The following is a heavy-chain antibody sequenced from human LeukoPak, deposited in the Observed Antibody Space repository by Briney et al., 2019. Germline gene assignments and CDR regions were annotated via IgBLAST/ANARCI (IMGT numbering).Heavy chain of an antibody. CDR1: GYTFTGYY. J-gene: IGHJ3*02. CDR3: AGYGDHVAFDI. CDR2: INPNSGGT. V-gene: IGHV1-2*02. D-gene: IGHD4-17*01. Sequence: ASVKVSCKASGYTFTGYYMHWVRQAPGQGLEWMGWINPNSGGTNYAQKFQGRVTMTRDTSTSTVYMELSSLRSEDTAVYYCAGYGDHVAFDIWGQGTMVTVSS.